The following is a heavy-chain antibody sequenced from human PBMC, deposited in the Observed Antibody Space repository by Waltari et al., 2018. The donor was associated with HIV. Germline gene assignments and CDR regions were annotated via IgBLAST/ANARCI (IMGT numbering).Heavy chain of an antibody. CDR1: GFTFSSYS. D-gene: IGHD1-26*01. CDR2: ISSSSSYI. J-gene: IGHJ4*02. CDR3: ARSPGSYPDY. Sequence: EVQLVESGGGLVKPGGSLRLSCAASGFTFSSYSMNWVRQAPGKGVEWVYTISSSSSYIYYADSVKGRFTIARDNAKNSLYLQMNSLRAEDTAVYYCARSPGSYPDYWGQGTLVTVSS. V-gene: IGHV3-21*01.